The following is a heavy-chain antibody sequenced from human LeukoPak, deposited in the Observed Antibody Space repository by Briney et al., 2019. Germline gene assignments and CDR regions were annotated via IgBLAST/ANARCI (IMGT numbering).Heavy chain of an antibody. CDR1: GYTFTGYY. CDR3: ARTPARIQLWLSVAFDI. Sequence: ASVKVSCKASGYTFTGYYMHWVRQAPGQGLEWMGWINPNSGGTNYAQKFQGWVTMTRDTSISTAYMELSSLRSEDTAVYYCARTPARIQLWLSVAFDIWGQGTMVTVSS. CDR2: INPNSGGT. V-gene: IGHV1-2*04. J-gene: IGHJ3*02. D-gene: IGHD5-18*01.